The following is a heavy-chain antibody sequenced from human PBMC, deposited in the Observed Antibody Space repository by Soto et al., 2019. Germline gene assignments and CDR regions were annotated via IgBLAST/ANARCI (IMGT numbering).Heavy chain of an antibody. V-gene: IGHV4-4*07. J-gene: IGHJ4*02. CDR2: IYSTGNS. CDR1: GDSIRDYF. Sequence: LSLTCFVSGDSIRDYFWSWIRQPAGKGLEWVGRIYSTGNSNENPSLKSRVSLSVDTSKNQFSLRLKSVTAADTAVYYCAREGLGFDFWGQGALVTVSS. D-gene: IGHD3-16*01. CDR3: AREGLGFDF.